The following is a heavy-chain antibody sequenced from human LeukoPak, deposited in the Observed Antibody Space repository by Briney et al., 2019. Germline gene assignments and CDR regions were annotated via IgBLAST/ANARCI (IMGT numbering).Heavy chain of an antibody. D-gene: IGHD5-18*01. J-gene: IGHJ6*02. CDR3: ARVIVGGYSYGSGMDV. CDR1: GFTFSSYA. Sequence: GGSLRLSCAASGFTFSSYAMSWVRQAPGKGLEWVSAISGSGGSTYYADSVKGRFTISRDNSKNTLYLQMNSLRAEDTAVYYCARVIVGGYSYGSGMDVWGQGTTVTVSS. CDR2: ISGSGGST. V-gene: IGHV3-23*01.